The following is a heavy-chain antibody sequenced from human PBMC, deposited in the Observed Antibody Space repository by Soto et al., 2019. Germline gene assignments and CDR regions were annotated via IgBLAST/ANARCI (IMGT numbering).Heavy chain of an antibody. J-gene: IGHJ6*02. CDR2: IKSKTDGGTT. D-gene: IGHD4-17*01. CDR3: TTGGDYGSSTYYYYGMDV. Sequence: GGSLRLSCAASGFTLSNAWMNWVRQAPGKGLEWVGRIKSKTDGGTTDYAAPVKGRFTISRDDSKNTLYLQMNSLKTEDTAVYYCTTGGDYGSSTYYYYGMDVWGQGTTVTVSS. CDR1: GFTLSNAW. V-gene: IGHV3-15*07.